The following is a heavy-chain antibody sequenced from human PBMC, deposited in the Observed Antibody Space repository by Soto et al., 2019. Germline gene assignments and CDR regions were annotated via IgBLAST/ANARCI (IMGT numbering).Heavy chain of an antibody. CDR2: INGGNGNT. CDR3: ARELQGLYYFDY. Sequence: VSVKVSCKASEYTFTSYTMHWVRQAPGQRLEWMGWINGGNGNTKYSQKFQGRVTITRDTSASTAYMELSSLRSDDTAVYYCARELQGLYYFDYWGQGTTVTVSS. V-gene: IGHV1-3*01. D-gene: IGHD4-4*01. CDR1: EYTFTSYT. J-gene: IGHJ4*03.